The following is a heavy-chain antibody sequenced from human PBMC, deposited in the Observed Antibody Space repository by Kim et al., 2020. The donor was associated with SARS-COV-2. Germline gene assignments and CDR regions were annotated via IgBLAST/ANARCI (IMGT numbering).Heavy chain of an antibody. CDR3: ARESSGYSYY. CDR1: GFIFSSYG. D-gene: IGHD3-22*01. J-gene: IGHJ4*02. V-gene: IGHV3-33*01. Sequence: GGSLRLSCVSSGFIFSSYGFHWVRQAPGKGLEWVANIWYDGSRTYYADSVEGRFTVSRDYSNNTLYLQINSLRAEDTALYYCARESSGYSYYWGQGTLV. CDR2: IWYDGSRT.